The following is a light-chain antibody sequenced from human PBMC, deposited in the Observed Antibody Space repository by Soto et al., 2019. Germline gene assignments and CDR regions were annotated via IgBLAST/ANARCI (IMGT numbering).Light chain of an antibody. CDR1: SSDVGGYNY. J-gene: IGLJ1*01. CDR3: CSYAGSYV. Sequence: QSALTQPRSVSGSPGQSVTISCTGTSSDVGGYNYVSWYQQHPGKAPKLMIYDVSKRPSGVPDRFSGSKSGNTASLTISGLQAEDEADYYCCSYAGSYVFGXXTXLTVL. V-gene: IGLV2-11*01. CDR2: DVS.